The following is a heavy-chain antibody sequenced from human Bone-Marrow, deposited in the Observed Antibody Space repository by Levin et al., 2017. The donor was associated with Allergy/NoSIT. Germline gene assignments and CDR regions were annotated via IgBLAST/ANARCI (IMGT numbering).Heavy chain of an antibody. D-gene: IGHD2-21*02. CDR1: GFTFSSYG. Sequence: GGSLRLSCAASGFTFSSYGMHWVRQAPGKGLEWVAVISYDGSNKYYADSVKGRFTISRDNSKNTLYLQMNSLRAEDTAVYYCAKSPCGGDCYSFDYWGQGTLVTVSS. CDR3: AKSPCGGDCYSFDY. V-gene: IGHV3-30*18. J-gene: IGHJ4*02. CDR2: ISYDGSNK.